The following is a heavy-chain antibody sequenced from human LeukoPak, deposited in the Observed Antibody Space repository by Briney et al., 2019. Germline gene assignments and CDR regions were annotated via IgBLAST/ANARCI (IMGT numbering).Heavy chain of an antibody. J-gene: IGHJ3*02. D-gene: IGHD6-19*01. V-gene: IGHV4-59*01. Sequence: SGTLSLSCAVSGDSISSYYWSWIRQPPGKGLEWIGYIYHSGSANHNPSPKSRVSILLETSTKNFSLKLSSMTTADTAAVYCLRGHLVGGWFKYDAFDSRGQVTMVSAAS. CDR3: LRGHLVGGWFKYDAFDS. CDR1: GDSISSYY. CDR2: IYHSGSA.